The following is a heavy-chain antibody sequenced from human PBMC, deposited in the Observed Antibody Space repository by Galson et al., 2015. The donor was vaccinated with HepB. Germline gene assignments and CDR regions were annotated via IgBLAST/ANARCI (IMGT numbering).Heavy chain of an antibody. Sequence: SETLSLTCTVSGGSISSYYWSWIRQPPGKGLEWIGYIYYSGSTNYNPSLKSRVTISVDTSKNQFSLKLSSVTAADTAVYYCARSPETDFWSGPFDYWGQGTLVTVSS. CDR3: ARSPETDFWSGPFDY. CDR1: GGSISSYY. D-gene: IGHD3-3*01. J-gene: IGHJ4*02. CDR2: IYYSGST. V-gene: IGHV4-59*08.